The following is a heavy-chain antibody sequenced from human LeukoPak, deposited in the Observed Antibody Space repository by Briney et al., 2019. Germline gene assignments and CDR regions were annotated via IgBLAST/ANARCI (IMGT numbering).Heavy chain of an antibody. CDR3: AKDVSTGWSFDS. J-gene: IGHJ4*02. Sequence: PGGSLRLSCAASGFIYNNYGMHWVRQAPGKGLEWVTFISFDGSDKSYADSVKGRFIISRDNSKKTLYLQMNSLIADDTAVYYCAKDVSTGWSFDSWGQGTLVTVSS. D-gene: IGHD6-19*01. CDR2: ISFDGSDK. CDR1: GFIYNNYG. V-gene: IGHV3-30*02.